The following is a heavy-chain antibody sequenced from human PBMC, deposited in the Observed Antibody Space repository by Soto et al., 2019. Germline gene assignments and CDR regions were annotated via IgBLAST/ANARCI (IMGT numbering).Heavy chain of an antibody. CDR1: GGTFNTYA. J-gene: IGHJ4*02. D-gene: IGHD3-10*01. Sequence: QVQLVQSGDEMKKPGSSVKVSCQSSGGTFNTYAMNWVRQAPGQGPEWMGDISPMFGAANYAPKFQGRVTITADESTGTSYMQLSSLTSEDTALYFCAREVQVHTPAFVYWGQGTRVTVSS. CDR3: AREVQVHTPAFVY. V-gene: IGHV1-69*19. CDR2: ISPMFGAA.